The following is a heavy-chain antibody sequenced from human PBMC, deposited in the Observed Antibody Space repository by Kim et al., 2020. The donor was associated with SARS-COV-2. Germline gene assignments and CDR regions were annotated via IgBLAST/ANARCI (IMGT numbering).Heavy chain of an antibody. CDR2: XXDSGST. Sequence: SETLSLTCTVSGSSISSYYWSWIRQPPGKGLXXIGYXXDSGSTNYNPSLKSRVTXXLDXXXNQFXXKLXSVTXXXTAXXXCAXAARXXXSRXXXDS. V-gene: IGHV4-59*01. CDR1: GSSISSYY. D-gene: IGHD2-2*01. CDR3: AXAARXXXSRXXXDS. J-gene: IGHJ5*01.